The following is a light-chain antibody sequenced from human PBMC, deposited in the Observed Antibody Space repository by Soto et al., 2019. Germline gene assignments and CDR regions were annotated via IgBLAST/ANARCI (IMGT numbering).Light chain of an antibody. CDR3: QQYGTSPPT. J-gene: IGKJ1*01. CDR1: QSVSRTY. CDR2: DAS. V-gene: IGKV3-20*01. Sequence: EIVLTQSPDTLSLSPGERATLSCRASQSVSRTYLAWYQQKPGQAPRLLIYDASNRATGFPDRFSGSGSGIDFTLTISRLEPEDFAVYYCQQYGTSPPTFGQGTKVEI.